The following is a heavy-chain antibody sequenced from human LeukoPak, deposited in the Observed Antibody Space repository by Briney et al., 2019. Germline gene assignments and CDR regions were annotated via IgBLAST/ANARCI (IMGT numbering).Heavy chain of an antibody. CDR2: IYDSGNT. CDR3: ARHDCDSSRCSVNWFDP. Sequence: PSETQSLTCTVSGVSMSSSPYYWGWIRQPPGKGLEWIGTIYDSGNTNYNPSLRSRLTISVDTSRNQFSLKLSSVTAADTAVYYCARHDCDSSRCSVNWFDPWGEGTVVTVSS. V-gene: IGHV4-39*01. D-gene: IGHD2/OR15-2a*01. CDR1: GVSMSSSPYY. J-gene: IGHJ5*02.